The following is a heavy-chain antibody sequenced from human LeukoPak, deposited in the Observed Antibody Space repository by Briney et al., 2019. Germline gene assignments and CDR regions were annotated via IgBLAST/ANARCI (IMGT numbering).Heavy chain of an antibody. J-gene: IGHJ4*02. Sequence: PVASVKVSCTASGGTFSSYAISWVRQAPGQGLEWMGGIIPIFGTANYAQKFQGRVTITADESTSTAYMELSSLRSEDTAVYYCARGLRGTFDYWGQGTLVTVSS. V-gene: IGHV1-69*13. CDR3: ARGLRGTFDY. CDR2: IIPIFGTA. CDR1: GGTFSSYA.